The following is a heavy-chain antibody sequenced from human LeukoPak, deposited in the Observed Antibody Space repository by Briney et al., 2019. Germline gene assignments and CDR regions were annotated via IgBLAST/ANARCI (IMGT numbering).Heavy chain of an antibody. CDR3: ARGRPSWLLSGYYAPLYYYYYYMDV. J-gene: IGHJ6*03. CDR2: MNPNSGNT. CDR1: GYTFTSYD. V-gene: IGHV1-8*01. Sequence: ASVKVSCKASGYTFTSYDINWVRQATGQGLEWMGWMNPNSGNTGYAQKFQGRVTMTRNTSISTAYMELSSLRSEDTAVYYCARGRPSWLLSGYYAPLYYYYYYMDVWGKGTTVTVSS. D-gene: IGHD3-3*01.